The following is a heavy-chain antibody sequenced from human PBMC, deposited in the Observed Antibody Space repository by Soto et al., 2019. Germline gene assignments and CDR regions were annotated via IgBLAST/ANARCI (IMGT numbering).Heavy chain of an antibody. Sequence: SETLSLTCVVSGASISSGDWWSWVRQSPGKGLEWIAEVYHTGNTNFNPSLKSRVTLSVDQSKNQFSLNLNSVTAADTAVYYCARDRGVVPPGGGMDVWGQGITVTVSS. D-gene: IGHD2-2*01. CDR2: VYHTGNT. CDR3: ARDRGVVPPGGGMDV. J-gene: IGHJ6*02. V-gene: IGHV4-4*02. CDR1: GASISSGDW.